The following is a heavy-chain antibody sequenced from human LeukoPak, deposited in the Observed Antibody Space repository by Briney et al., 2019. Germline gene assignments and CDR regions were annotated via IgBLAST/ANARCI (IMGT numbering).Heavy chain of an antibody. Sequence: PSETLSLTCTVSVGSIIRGGYYWSWIRQCPGKVLEWIGYIYYTGSTYYTPSLKSRVTISIDTANNQFSLKLTSVTAADTAVYYCARVSPMQYYYGMDVWGQGTTVTVSS. V-gene: IGHV4-31*03. CDR3: ARVSPMQYYYGMDV. J-gene: IGHJ6*02. CDR1: VGSIIRGGYY. CDR2: IYYTGST. D-gene: IGHD2-2*01.